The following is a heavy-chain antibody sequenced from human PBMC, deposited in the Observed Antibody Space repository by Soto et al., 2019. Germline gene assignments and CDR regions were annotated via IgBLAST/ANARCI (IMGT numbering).Heavy chain of an antibody. CDR1: GFIFSSYA. D-gene: IGHD3-10*01. Sequence: EVQLLESGGGLVQPGGSLRLSCAASGFIFSSYAMSWVRQAPGKGLEWVSAISGSGGSTYYGDSVKGRFTISRDNSKNTVYLQMNSLRAEDTAVYYCAKGQVTMVRGVMSMDVWGQGTTVTVSS. V-gene: IGHV3-23*01. CDR2: ISGSGGST. J-gene: IGHJ6*02. CDR3: AKGQVTMVRGVMSMDV.